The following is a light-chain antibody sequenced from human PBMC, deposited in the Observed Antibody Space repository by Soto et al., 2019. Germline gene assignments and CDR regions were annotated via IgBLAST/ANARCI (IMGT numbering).Light chain of an antibody. Sequence: EIVLTQSPXTXSLSAGXRVTXSCXASXSVSXSYLAWYQQKPGQAPRLLIYGASTRATGVPDRFSGSGSGTDFTLSISRLEPEDFAVYYCQHYGSSPPWTFGHGTKVEIK. CDR3: QHYGSSPPWT. J-gene: IGKJ1*01. CDR1: XSVSXSY. CDR2: GAS. V-gene: IGKV3-20*01.